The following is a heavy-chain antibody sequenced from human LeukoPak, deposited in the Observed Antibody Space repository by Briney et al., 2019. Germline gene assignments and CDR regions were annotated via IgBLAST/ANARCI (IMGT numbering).Heavy chain of an antibody. CDR2: ISYDGSNK. J-gene: IGHJ4*02. D-gene: IGHD4-17*01. CDR1: GFTFSSYG. CDR3: AKGYGDQYYFDC. Sequence: GRSLRLSCAASGFTFSSYGMHWVRQAPGKGLEWVAVISYDGSNKYYADSVKGRFTISRDNSKNTLYLQMNSLRAEDTAVYYCAKGYGDQYYFDCWGQGTLVTVSS. V-gene: IGHV3-30*18.